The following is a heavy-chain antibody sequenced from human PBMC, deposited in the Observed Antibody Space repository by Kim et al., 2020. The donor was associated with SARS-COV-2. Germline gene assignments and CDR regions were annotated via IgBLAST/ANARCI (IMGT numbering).Heavy chain of an antibody. CDR3: ARYEEAGGYDFY. CDR1: GVTVSTFP. J-gene: IGHJ4*02. D-gene: IGHD3-3*01. Sequence: GGSLRLSCAASGVTVSTFPTNWVRQAPGKGQEWVSLISGRGDSIYYADCVKGRVTISRDSAKNALYLQMKSLRAEDTAEYCCARYEEAGGYDFYWGQGT. V-gene: IGHV3-48*01. CDR2: ISGRGDSI.